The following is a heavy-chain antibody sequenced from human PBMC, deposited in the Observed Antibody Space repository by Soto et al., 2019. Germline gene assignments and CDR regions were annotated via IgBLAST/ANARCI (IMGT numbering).Heavy chain of an antibody. J-gene: IGHJ6*02. V-gene: IGHV5-51*01. D-gene: IGHD1-7*01. CDR1: ECPITNYC. Sequence: PGGPNRISIKGFECPITNYCGAWVLQMPGKGLEWMGIIYPGGSDSRYSPSFQGQVTISADKSISTAYLQWSSLKASDSAIYYCAIHNGTTTGMAVWGQGTTVTVSS. CDR2: IYPGGSDS. CDR3: AIHNGTTTGMAV.